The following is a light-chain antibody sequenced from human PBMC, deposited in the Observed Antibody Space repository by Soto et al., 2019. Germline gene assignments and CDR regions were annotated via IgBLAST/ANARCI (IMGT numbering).Light chain of an antibody. J-gene: IGLJ3*02. CDR1: SGHSSYI. CDR3: ETWDCNTRV. V-gene: IGLV4-60*02. CDR2: LEGSGSY. Sequence: QPVLTQSSSASASLGSSVKVTCTLSSGHSSYIIAWHQQQPGKAPRYLMKLEGSGSYNKGSGVPDRFSGSSSGADRYLTISKLQYEDEADYYCETWDCNTRVFGGGTKLTVL.